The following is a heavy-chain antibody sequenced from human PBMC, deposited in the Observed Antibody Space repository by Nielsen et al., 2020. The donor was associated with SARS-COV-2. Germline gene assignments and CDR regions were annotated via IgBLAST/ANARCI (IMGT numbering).Heavy chain of an antibody. Sequence: SVKVSCKASGGTFSSYTISWVRQAPGQGLEWMGWISAYNGNTNYAQKLQGRVTMTTDTSTSTAYMELRSLRSDDTAVYYCARDSRATIRYFDWLLLTFDYWGQGTLVTVSS. J-gene: IGHJ4*02. V-gene: IGHV1-18*01. CDR3: ARDSRATIRYFDWLLLTFDY. D-gene: IGHD3-9*01. CDR2: ISAYNGNT. CDR1: GGTFSSYT.